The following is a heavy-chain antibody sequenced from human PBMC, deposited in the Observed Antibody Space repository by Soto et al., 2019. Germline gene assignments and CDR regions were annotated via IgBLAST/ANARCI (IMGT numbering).Heavy chain of an antibody. CDR1: GFTFSSYG. V-gene: IGHV3-30*18. CDR2: ISYDGSNK. Sequence: QVQLVESGGGVVQPGRSLRLSCAASGFTFSSYGMHWVRQAPGKGLEWVAVISYDGSNKYYADSVKGRFTISRDNSKNTLYLQMNSLRAEDTAVNYCAKDLRPYYYYYGMDVWGQGTTVTVSS. CDR3: AKDLRPYYYYYGMDV. J-gene: IGHJ6*02.